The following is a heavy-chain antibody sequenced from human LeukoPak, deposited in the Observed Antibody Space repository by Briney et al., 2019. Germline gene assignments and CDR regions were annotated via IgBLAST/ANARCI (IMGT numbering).Heavy chain of an antibody. Sequence: GRSLRLSCTASGFTFGDYAMSWVRQAPGKGLEWVGFIRSKAYGGTTEYDASVKGRFTISRDDSKSIAYLQMNSLKTEDTAVYYCTRGGVDSSGYQSDYWGQGTLVTVSS. V-gene: IGHV3-49*04. CDR1: GFTFGDYA. CDR2: IRSKAYGGTT. D-gene: IGHD3-22*01. J-gene: IGHJ4*02. CDR3: TRGGVDSSGYQSDY.